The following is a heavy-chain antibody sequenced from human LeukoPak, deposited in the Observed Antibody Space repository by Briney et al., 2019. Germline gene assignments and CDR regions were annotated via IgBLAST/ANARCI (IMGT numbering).Heavy chain of an antibody. J-gene: IGHJ4*02. CDR2: INSDGRST. CDR1: GLTFSTSW. Sequence: GGSLRLSCAASGLTFSTSWMHWVRQVPGKGLVWLSRINSDGRSTDYADSVKGRFTISRDNTKNTLYLQMNSLRADDTAMYYCAHTVWSGNYFDYWGQGTLVTVSS. V-gene: IGHV3-74*01. CDR3: AHTVWSGNYFDY. D-gene: IGHD3-3*01.